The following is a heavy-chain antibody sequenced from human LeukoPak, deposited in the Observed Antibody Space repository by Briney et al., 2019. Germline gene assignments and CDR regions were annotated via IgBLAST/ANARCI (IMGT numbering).Heavy chain of an antibody. J-gene: IGHJ3*02. V-gene: IGHV4-59*11. Sequence: SETMSLTCAVSADSFSSHYWTWIRQPPGKGLERIGYISYIGSTNYNPSLKSRVTISIDTSKNQFSLKLSSVTAADTAVYYCARDLVTVTKGFDIWGQGTMVSVSS. CDR1: ADSFSSHY. CDR3: ARDLVTVTKGFDI. CDR2: ISYIGST. D-gene: IGHD4-17*01.